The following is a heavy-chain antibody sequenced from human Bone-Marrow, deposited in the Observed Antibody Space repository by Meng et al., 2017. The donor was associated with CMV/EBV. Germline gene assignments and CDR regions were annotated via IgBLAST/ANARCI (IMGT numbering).Heavy chain of an antibody. D-gene: IGHD3-3*01. CDR2: ISAYNGKA. V-gene: IGHV1-18*01. CDR1: GYIFASHT. J-gene: IGHJ1*01. Sequence: GPEVRKVGASVKVSCKASGYIFASHTINWVRQAPGQGLEWLGWISAYNGKANYAQRFQDRVTMTADTSTNTAYMELRNLRSDDTAVYYCTTVYDFWKPNYEHWGQGTLVTVSS. CDR3: TTVYDFWKPNYEH.